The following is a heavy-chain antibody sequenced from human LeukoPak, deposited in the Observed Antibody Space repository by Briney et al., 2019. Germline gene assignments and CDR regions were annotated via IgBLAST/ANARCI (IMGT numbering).Heavy chain of an antibody. Sequence: PGGSLRLSCAASGFTFSSYWMSWVRQAPGKGLEWVANIKQDGSEKYYVDSVKGRFTISRDNAKNSLYLQMNSLRAEDTAVYYCARNDYGDFYPRFDYWGQGTLVTVSS. CDR1: GFTFSSYW. J-gene: IGHJ4*02. D-gene: IGHD4-17*01. CDR3: ARNDYGDFYPRFDY. V-gene: IGHV3-7*01. CDR2: IKQDGSEK.